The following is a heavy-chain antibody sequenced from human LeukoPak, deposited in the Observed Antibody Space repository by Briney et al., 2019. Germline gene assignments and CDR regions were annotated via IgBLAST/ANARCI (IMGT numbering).Heavy chain of an antibody. V-gene: IGHV3-23*01. CDR1: GFTFSSYG. CDR2: ISGSGGRT. CDR3: ARSPESSNFDY. J-gene: IGHJ4*02. D-gene: IGHD3-10*01. Sequence: PGGSLRLSCAASGFTFSSYGMSWVRQAPGKGLEWVSAISGSGGRTYYADSVKGRFTISRDKSKNTLYLQMNSLRAEDTAVYYCARSPESSNFDYWGQGTLVTVSS.